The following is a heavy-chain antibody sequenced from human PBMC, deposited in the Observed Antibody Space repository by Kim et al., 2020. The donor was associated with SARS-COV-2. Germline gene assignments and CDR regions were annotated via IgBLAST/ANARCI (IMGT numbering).Heavy chain of an antibody. CDR2: ISAYNGNT. J-gene: IGHJ6*02. CDR3: ARAYDSSGYSFYYYYYYGMDV. Sequence: ASVKVSCKASGYTFTSYGISWVRQAPGQGLEWMGWISAYNGNTNYAQKLQGRVTMTTDTSTSTAYMELRSLRSDDTAVYYCARAYDSSGYSFYYYYYYGMDVWGQGTTVTVSS. D-gene: IGHD3-22*01. CDR1: GYTFTSYG. V-gene: IGHV1-18*01.